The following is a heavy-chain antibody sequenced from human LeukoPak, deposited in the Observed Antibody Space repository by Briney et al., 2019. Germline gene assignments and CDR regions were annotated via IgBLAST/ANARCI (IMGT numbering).Heavy chain of an antibody. J-gene: IGHJ4*02. V-gene: IGHV4-34*01. Sequence: SSETLSLTCAVYGGSFSGYYWSWIRQPPGKGLEWIGEINHSGSTNYNPSLKSRVTISVDTSKNQFSLKLSSVTAADTAVYYCARGGYYYDSSGYYYDYWGQGTLVTVSS. D-gene: IGHD3-22*01. CDR1: GGSFSGYY. CDR2: INHSGST. CDR3: ARGGYYYDSSGYYYDY.